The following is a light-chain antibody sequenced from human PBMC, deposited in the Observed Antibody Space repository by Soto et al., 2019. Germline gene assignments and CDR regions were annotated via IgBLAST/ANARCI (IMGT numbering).Light chain of an antibody. V-gene: IGKV3-20*01. CDR1: QSVSSSY. Sequence: EIVLTQSPGTLSLSPGERATLSCRASQSVSSSYLAWYQQKPGQAPRLLIYGASSRATGMPDRFSGSGSETDFTLTISRLEPEDFAVYYCQKYGSSPWTFGQGTKVEI. CDR3: QKYGSSPWT. J-gene: IGKJ1*01. CDR2: GAS.